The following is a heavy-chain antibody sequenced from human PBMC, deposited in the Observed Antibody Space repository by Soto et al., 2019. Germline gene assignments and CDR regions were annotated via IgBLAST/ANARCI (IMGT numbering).Heavy chain of an antibody. CDR1: GGSISSSYW. J-gene: IGHJ3*02. Sequence: SETLSLTCAVSGGSISSSYWGCWVRQPPGKGLEWIAEIHHSGSNNCNPSLKSRLTISIDKSKNQFSLKLNSVTAADTAVYYCAPQTMTTGVFDMWGQGPMVT. CDR3: APQTMTTGVFDM. V-gene: IGHV4-4*02. CDR2: IHHSGSN. D-gene: IGHD1-1*01.